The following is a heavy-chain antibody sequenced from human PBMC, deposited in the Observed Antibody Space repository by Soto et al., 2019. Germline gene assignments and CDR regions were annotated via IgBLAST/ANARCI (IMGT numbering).Heavy chain of an antibody. CDR2: LYYSGIP. V-gene: IGHV4-59*01. J-gene: IGHJ4*02. Sequence: PSETLSLTCTLSGGSISSYYWSCIRQPPGKGLEWIGYLYYSGIPNYNHSLKSRVSTSLDPSKNQFILKLTAVTAADPAVYYCASHRSGYAVQWGQGTLVTVSS. CDR1: GGSISSYY. CDR3: ASHRSGYAVQ. D-gene: IGHD5-12*01.